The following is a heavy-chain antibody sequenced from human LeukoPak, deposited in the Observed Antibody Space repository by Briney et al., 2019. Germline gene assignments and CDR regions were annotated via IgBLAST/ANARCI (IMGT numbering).Heavy chain of an antibody. J-gene: IGHJ5*02. Sequence: ASETLSLTRAVYRGSFSGYYWSWIRQPPGKGLEWIGEINHSGSTNYNPSLKSRVTISVDTSKNQFSLKLSSVTAADTAVYYCAVTTPPNWFDPWGKGTLVTVSS. CDR2: INHSGST. D-gene: IGHD4-11*01. CDR3: AVTTPPNWFDP. CDR1: RGSFSGYY. V-gene: IGHV4-34*01.